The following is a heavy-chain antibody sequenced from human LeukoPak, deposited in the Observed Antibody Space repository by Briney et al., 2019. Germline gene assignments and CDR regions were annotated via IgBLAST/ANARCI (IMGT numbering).Heavy chain of an antibody. D-gene: IGHD3-22*01. CDR1: EFTFSAYW. J-gene: IGHJ4*02. CDR2: INRDGSST. CDR3: ARDLELTYYDSSGYDY. V-gene: IGHV3-74*01. Sequence: GGSLRLSCAASEFTFSAYWMHWVRQVPGKGLVWVSRINRDGSSTSYADSVKGRFTISRDNAKNTLYLQMNSLRAEDTAVYYCARDLELTYYDSSGYDYWGQGTPVTPST.